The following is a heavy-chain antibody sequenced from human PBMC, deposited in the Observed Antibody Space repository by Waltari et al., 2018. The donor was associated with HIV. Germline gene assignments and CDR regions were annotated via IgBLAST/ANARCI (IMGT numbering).Heavy chain of an antibody. V-gene: IGHV4-38-2*01. CDR3: ARVYGYSGSYPGAPDDY. CDR2: IYHSGNT. D-gene: IGHD1-26*01. J-gene: IGHJ4*02. CDR1: GSSISSGYY. Sequence: QVQLQESGPGLVKPSETLSLTCAVSGSSISSGYYWGWICQPPGKGLEWVGSIYHSGNTYYNPSLKSRVTISVDTSKNQFSLKLSSVTAADTAVYYCARVYGYSGSYPGAPDDYWGQGTLVTVSS.